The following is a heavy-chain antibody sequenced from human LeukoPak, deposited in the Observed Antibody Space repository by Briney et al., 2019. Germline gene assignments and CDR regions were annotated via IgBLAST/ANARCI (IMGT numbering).Heavy chain of an antibody. CDR3: ARMKRIAVAGTRYFDY. D-gene: IGHD6-19*01. J-gene: IGHJ4*02. V-gene: IGHV3-21*01. CDR2: ISSSSSYI. Sequence: GGSLRLSCAASGFTFSSYSMNWVRQAPGEGLEWVSSISSSSSYIYYADSVKGRFTISRDNAKNSLYLQMNSLRAEDTAVYYCARMKRIAVAGTRYFDYWGQGTLVTVSS. CDR1: GFTFSSYS.